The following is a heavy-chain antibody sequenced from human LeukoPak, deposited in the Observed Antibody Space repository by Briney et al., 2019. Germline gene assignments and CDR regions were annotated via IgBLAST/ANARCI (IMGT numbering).Heavy chain of an antibody. D-gene: IGHD6-6*01. CDR2: INHDESKK. Sequence: SGGSLRLSCAASGFAFSDHWMIWVRQAPGKGLERVANINHDESKKYYVDSVEGRFTISRDNAKNSLYLQMNSLRAEDTAVYYCAISTYSSSPSWGQGTLVTVSS. CDR1: GFAFSDHW. V-gene: IGHV3-7*01. CDR3: AISTYSSSPS. J-gene: IGHJ5*02.